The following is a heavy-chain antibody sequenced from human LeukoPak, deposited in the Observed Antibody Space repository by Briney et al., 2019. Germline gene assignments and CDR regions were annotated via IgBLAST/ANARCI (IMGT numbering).Heavy chain of an antibody. D-gene: IGHD3-10*01. Sequence: ASVKVSCKAPGYTFTSYDINLVRQATGQGLEWMGWMNPNSGNAGYAQKFQGRGTITRNTSISTAYMELSSLRSEDTAVYYCARVLTMVVRTGIYYYMDVWGKGTTVTVSS. CDR2: MNPNSGNA. CDR1: GYTFTSYD. CDR3: ARVLTMVVRTGIYYYMDV. V-gene: IGHV1-8*03. J-gene: IGHJ6*03.